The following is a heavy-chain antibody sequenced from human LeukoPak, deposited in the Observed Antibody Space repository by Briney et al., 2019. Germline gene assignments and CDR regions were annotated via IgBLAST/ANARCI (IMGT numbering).Heavy chain of an antibody. V-gene: IGHV3-74*01. Sequence: GVSLRLSCAASGFTFSSYWMHWVRQAPGKGLVWVSRINSDGSSTSYADSVKGRFTISRDNAKNTLYLQMNSLRAEDTAVYYCARDRSLWFGETSAAFDIWGQGTMVTVSS. D-gene: IGHD3-10*01. J-gene: IGHJ3*02. CDR1: GFTFSSYW. CDR3: ARDRSLWFGETSAAFDI. CDR2: INSDGSST.